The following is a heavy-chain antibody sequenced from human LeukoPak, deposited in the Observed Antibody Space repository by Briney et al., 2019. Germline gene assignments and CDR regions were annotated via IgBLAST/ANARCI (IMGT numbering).Heavy chain of an antibody. CDR1: GLTLRDFH. D-gene: IGHD1-26*01. Sequence: PGGGLRLSCVGSGLTLRDFHMDWLGQAGGRGGEWVGGTGSKGRNFATQCGACEKRRFTIPRDESENSVFLHLSRLTVEDTAFYYCASHGTEGEERGFDVRRQATMLTVSP. V-gene: IGHV3-72*01. CDR2: TGSKGRNFAT. J-gene: IGHJ3*01. CDR3: ASHGTEGEERGFDV.